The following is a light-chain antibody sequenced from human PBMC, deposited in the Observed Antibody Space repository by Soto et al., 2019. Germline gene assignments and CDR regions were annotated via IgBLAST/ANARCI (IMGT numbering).Light chain of an antibody. V-gene: IGKV3-15*01. CDR1: QSVNAN. CDR3: QQYNTWLWT. CDR2: GAS. J-gene: IGKJ1*01. Sequence: EVVMTQSPATLSVSPGERATLSCRASQSVNANLAWYQQKPGQAPRLLIHGASNRATGFPARFSGSGFGTEFIHTSSSLQSEDFAGYYCQQYNTWLWTFGQGTKVEI.